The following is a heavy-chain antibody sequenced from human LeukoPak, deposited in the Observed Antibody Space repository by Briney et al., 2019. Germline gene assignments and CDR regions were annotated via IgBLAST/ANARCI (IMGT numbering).Heavy chain of an antibody. CDR1: GFTFDNYW. J-gene: IGHJ4*02. CDR2: ISRDGRTT. Sequence: GGSLRLSCVASGFTFDNYWVHWGRQAPGKGLVWVSRISRDGRTTNYADSVKGRFTISRDNAKNTLYLQMNILKAEDTAIYYCARGPPYAGGYYVGDYWGQGILVTVCS. V-gene: IGHV3-74*01. D-gene: IGHD1-26*01. CDR3: ARGPPYAGGYYVGDY.